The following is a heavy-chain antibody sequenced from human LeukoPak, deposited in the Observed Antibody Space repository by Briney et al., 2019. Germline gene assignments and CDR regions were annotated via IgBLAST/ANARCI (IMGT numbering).Heavy chain of an antibody. V-gene: IGHV4-31*03. Sequence: PSQTLYLTCTVSGGSISSGGYYWSWIRQHPGKGLEWIGYIYYSGSSLYNPSLKSRVTISVDTSKNQFSLKLSSVTAADTAVYYCARAPITMVRGVIGYYFDYWGQGTLVTVSS. J-gene: IGHJ4*02. CDR3: ARAPITMVRGVIGYYFDY. CDR2: IYYSGSS. D-gene: IGHD3-10*01. CDR1: GGSISSGGYY.